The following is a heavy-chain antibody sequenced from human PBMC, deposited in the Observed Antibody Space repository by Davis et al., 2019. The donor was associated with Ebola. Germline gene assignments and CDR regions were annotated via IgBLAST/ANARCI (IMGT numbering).Heavy chain of an antibody. V-gene: IGHV5-51*01. CDR3: ATLRRTITGMDDGFDI. J-gene: IGHJ3*02. D-gene: IGHD1-20*01. Sequence: GESLKISCKDSGNRFRSPWLGWVLHMPGQGLECIGIIYPGSSYPSSSPSFRGQVTISPDKSIKTAFLPWSSLKASDTAIYYCATLRRTITGMDDGFDIWGQGTMVTVSS. CDR1: GNRFRSPW. CDR2: IYPGSSYP.